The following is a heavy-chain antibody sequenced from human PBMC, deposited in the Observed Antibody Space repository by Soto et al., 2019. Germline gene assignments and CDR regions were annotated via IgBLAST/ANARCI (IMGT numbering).Heavy chain of an antibody. V-gene: IGHV4-4*08. Sequence: QVHLQEAGPGLVKPSETLSLTCSVSGASISSNFWSWVRQPPGKGLEWIGYIYFGGTTQSNPSLKGRATIYLDTPKNQSTLNLASVSAPDPAVYYCAPKTFGSNPFFDTWGQGALVTVSS. J-gene: IGHJ4*02. CDR1: GASISSNF. CDR2: IYFGGTT. D-gene: IGHD3-10*01. CDR3: APKTFGSNPFFDT.